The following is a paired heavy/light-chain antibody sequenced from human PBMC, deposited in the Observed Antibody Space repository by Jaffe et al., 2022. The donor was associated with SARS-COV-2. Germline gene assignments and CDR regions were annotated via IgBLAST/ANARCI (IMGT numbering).Heavy chain of an antibody. CDR3: ARGGAAVGTSACYYCAMDV. Sequence: QVQLVQSGAEVKKPGASVKVSCKASGSAFSTYYMHWVRKAPGQGLEWMGMINPSGSSTTYARNFRGRVTMTRDTSTSTLYVELSSLRSEDTAMYYCARGGAAVGTSACYYCAMDVWGQGTTVTVSS. D-gene: IGHD6-13*01. CDR2: INPSGSST. CDR1: GSAFSTYY. V-gene: IGHV1-46*01. J-gene: IGHJ6*02.
Light chain of an antibody. CDR1: SSNIGSNY. V-gene: IGLV1-47*01. CDR2: KNN. CDR3: AAWDDSLSGWV. Sequence: QSVLTQPPSASGTPGQGVPISCSGSSSNIGSNYVYWYQQLPGTAPKLLIYKNNQRPSGVPDRFSGSKSDTSASLAISGLRSEDEADYYCAAWDDSLSGWVFGGGTKLTVL. J-gene: IGLJ3*02.